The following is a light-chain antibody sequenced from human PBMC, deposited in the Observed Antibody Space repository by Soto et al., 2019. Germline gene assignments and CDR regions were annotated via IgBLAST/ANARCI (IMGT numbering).Light chain of an antibody. CDR1: QSIRSW. J-gene: IGKJ4*01. CDR2: KAS. V-gene: IGKV1-5*03. Sequence: DIQMTQSPSTLSASVGDRVTNTCRASQSIRSWLAWYQQKSGKAPKLLIYKASNLDSGVPSRFTGSGSGTEFTLTISSLQPEDIATYYCQQYDNLPSTFGGGTKVDI. CDR3: QQYDNLPST.